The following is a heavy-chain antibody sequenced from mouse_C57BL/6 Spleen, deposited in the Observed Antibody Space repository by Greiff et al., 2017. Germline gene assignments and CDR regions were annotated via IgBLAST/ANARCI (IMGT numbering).Heavy chain of an antibody. D-gene: IGHD1-1*01. Sequence: EVKLVESGGGLVKPGGSLKLSCAASGFTFSSYAMSWVRQTPEKRLEWVATISDGGSYTYYPDNVKGRFPISRDNAKNNLYLQMSHLKSEDTAMYYCARAGVITTVVNFDYWGQGTTRTVSS. CDR2: ISDGGSYT. J-gene: IGHJ2*01. CDR3: ARAGVITTVVNFDY. CDR1: GFTFSSYA. V-gene: IGHV5-4*03.